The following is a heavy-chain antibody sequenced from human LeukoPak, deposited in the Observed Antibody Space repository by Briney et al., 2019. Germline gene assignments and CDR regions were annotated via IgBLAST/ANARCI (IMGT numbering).Heavy chain of an antibody. Sequence: GRSLRLSCAASGSTFSSYGMHWVRQAPGKGLEWVAVIWYDGSNKYYADSVKGRFTISRDNSKNTLYLQMNSLRAEDTAVYYCAKTGTPEMCSGGSCYRYYFDYWGQGTLVTVSS. CDR2: IWYDGSNK. J-gene: IGHJ4*02. V-gene: IGHV3-33*06. CDR3: AKTGTPEMCSGGSCYRYYFDY. CDR1: GSTFSSYG. D-gene: IGHD2-15*01.